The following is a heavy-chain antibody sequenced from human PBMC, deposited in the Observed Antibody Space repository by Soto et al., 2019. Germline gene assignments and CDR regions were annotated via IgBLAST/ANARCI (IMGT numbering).Heavy chain of an antibody. CDR2: INPNSGGT. V-gene: IGHV1-2*02. CDR1: GYTFTGYY. J-gene: IGHJ6*02. D-gene: IGHD3-9*01. Sequence: ASVKVSCKASGYTFTGYYMHWVRQAPGQGLEWMGWINPNSGGTNYALKFQGRVTMTRDTSISTAYMELSRLRSDDTAVYYCARIPLFDSVDVWGQGTTVTVSS. CDR3: ARIPLFDSVDV.